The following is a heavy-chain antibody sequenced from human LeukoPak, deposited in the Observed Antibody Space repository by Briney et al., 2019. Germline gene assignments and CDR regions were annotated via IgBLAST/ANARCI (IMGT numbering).Heavy chain of an antibody. CDR3: AKDLRWYYDTTGYYSFDY. V-gene: IGHV3-23*01. J-gene: IGHJ4*02. Sequence: IXXIGDSTYYADSGKGRFTISRDNSKKTLSLQMNTLRAEDTAIYYCAKDLRWYYDTTGYYSFDYWGQGTLVTVSS. CDR2: IXXIGDST. D-gene: IGHD3-22*01.